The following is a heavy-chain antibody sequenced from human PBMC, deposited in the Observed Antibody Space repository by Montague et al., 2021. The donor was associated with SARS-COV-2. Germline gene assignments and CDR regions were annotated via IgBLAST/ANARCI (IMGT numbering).Heavy chain of an antibody. CDR1: GGSVSSRSYY. D-gene: IGHD4-23*01. CDR3: ARRGDYGGPRFDY. J-gene: IGHJ4*02. V-gene: IGHV4-39*01. Sequence: SETLSLTCTVSGGSVSSRSYYWGWIRQPPGKGLEWIGSIYYSGSTHYNPSLKCRVTISVDTSKNQFSLKLGSATAADTAVYYCARRGDYGGPRFDYWGQGTLVSVSS. CDR2: IYYSGST.